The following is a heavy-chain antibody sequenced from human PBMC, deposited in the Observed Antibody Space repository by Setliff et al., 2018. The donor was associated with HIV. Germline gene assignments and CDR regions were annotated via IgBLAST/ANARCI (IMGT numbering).Heavy chain of an antibody. CDR3: ARGKLSRTGTNDY. CDR2: MNPNSGNT. V-gene: IGHV1-8*02. CDR1: GYTFTSYD. D-gene: IGHD1-7*01. Sequence: VASVKVSCKASGYTFTSYDINWVRQATGQGLEWMGWMNPNSGNTGYAQKFQGRVTMTRNTSISTAYMELSSLRSEDTAVYYCARGKLSRTGTNDYWGQGTLVTAPQ. J-gene: IGHJ4*02.